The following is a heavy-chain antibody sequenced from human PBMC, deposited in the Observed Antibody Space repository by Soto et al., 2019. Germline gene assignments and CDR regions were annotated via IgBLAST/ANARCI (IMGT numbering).Heavy chain of an antibody. CDR3: VRDDVGVGIDY. CDR2: VDSDGNTT. D-gene: IGHD1-26*01. Sequence: EVQLEESGGGLVQPGGSLRLSCAASGFTFSSYWMHWVRQVPGKGLVWVSHVDSDGNTTTYADSVKGRFTISRDNAKNTVYLQMNSLRAEDTAVYYCVRDDVGVGIDYWGLGTLFTVSS. V-gene: IGHV3-74*03. J-gene: IGHJ4*02. CDR1: GFTFSSYW.